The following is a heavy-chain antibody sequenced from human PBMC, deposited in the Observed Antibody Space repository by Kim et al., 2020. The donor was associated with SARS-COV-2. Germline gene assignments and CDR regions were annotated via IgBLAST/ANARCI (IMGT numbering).Heavy chain of an antibody. D-gene: IGHD6-13*01. CDR1: GFTFSSYA. CDR3: ARDSRGYSSSWLNFDY. V-gene: IGHV3-30*04. J-gene: IGHJ4*01. CDR2: ISYDGSNK. Sequence: GGSLRLSCAASGFTFSSYAMHWVRQAPGKGLEWVAVISYDGSNKYYADSVKGRFTISRDNSKNTLYLQMNSLRAEDTAVYYCARDSRGYSSSWLNFDYWG.